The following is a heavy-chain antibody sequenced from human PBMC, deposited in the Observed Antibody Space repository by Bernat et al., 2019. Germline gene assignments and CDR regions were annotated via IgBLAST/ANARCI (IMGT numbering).Heavy chain of an antibody. CDR2: IIPIFGTA. Sequence: QVQLVQSGAEVKKPGSSVKVSCKASGGTFSSYAISWVRQAPGQGLEWMGGIIPIFGTANYAQKFQGRVTITADESTSTAYMELSSLRSEDTAVYYCARESLRVGAMPYYYYGMDVWGQGTTVIVSS. CDR3: ARESLRVGAMPYYYYGMDV. J-gene: IGHJ6*02. D-gene: IGHD1-26*01. V-gene: IGHV1-69*01. CDR1: GGTFSSYA.